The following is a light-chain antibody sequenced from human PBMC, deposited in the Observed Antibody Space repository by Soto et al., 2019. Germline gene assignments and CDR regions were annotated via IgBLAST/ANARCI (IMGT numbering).Light chain of an antibody. J-gene: IGKJ2*01. V-gene: IGKV3-20*01. CDR1: QSVSSSY. Sequence: EIVLTQSPGTLSLSPGERATLSCRASQSVSSSYLAWYQQKPGQAPRLLIYGASSRATGIPDRFSGSGSGTDFTLTISRLEPEDFAVYYCQQYTRSRYIFGQGTKLEIK. CDR3: QQYTRSRYI. CDR2: GAS.